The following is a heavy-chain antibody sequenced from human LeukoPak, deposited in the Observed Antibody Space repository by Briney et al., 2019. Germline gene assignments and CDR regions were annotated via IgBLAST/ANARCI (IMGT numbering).Heavy chain of an antibody. CDR1: GFTFSSYA. J-gene: IGHJ4*02. CDR3: AKATGSSGWYFFDY. V-gene: IGHV3-23*01. CDR2: ISGSGGTT. D-gene: IGHD6-19*01. Sequence: GGSLRLSCAASGFTFSSYAMSWVRQAPGKGLEWVSTISGSGGTTYYADSVKGRFTISRDNSKNTLYLQMNSLRAEDTAVYYCAKATGSSGWYFFDYWGQGTLVTVSS.